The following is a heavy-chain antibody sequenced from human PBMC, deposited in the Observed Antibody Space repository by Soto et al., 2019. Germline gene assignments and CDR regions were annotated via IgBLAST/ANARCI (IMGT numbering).Heavy chain of an antibody. CDR3: ARGFYYGSGSYFPFDY. J-gene: IGHJ4*02. Sequence: PSETLSLTCTVSGASMSSYFWTWIRQPPGKGLEWVASIYYTGSTNYNPSLKSRVTISVDTSENQFSLKLSSVTAADTVVYFCARGFYYGSGSYFPFDYWGQGTLVTVSS. V-gene: IGHV4-59*12. D-gene: IGHD3-10*01. CDR1: GASMSSYF. CDR2: IYYTGST.